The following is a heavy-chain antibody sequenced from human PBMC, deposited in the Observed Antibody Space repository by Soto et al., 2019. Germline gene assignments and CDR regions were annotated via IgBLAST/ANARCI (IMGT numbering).Heavy chain of an antibody. CDR2: INPSGGST. Sequence: ASVKVSCKASGYTFTSYYMHWVRQAPGQGLEWMGIINPSGGSTSYAQKFQGRVTMTRDTSTSTVYMELSSLRSEDTVVYYCARRGIYCSGDCYPPRAFDIWGQGTMVTV. J-gene: IGHJ3*02. CDR1: GYTFTSYY. D-gene: IGHD2-21*02. V-gene: IGHV1-46*01. CDR3: ARRGIYCSGDCYPPRAFDI.